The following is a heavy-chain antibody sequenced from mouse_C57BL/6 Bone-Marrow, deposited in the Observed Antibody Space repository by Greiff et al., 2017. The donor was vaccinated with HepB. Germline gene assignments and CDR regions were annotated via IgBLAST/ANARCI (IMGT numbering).Heavy chain of an antibody. Sequence: EVKLQESGPGLVKPSQSLSLTCSVTGYSITSGYYWNWIRQFPGNKLEWMGYISYDGSNNYNPSLKNRVSITRDTSKNQFFLKLNSVTTEDTATYDCARDDYGSSHWYFDVWGTGTAVTVSS. CDR3: ARDDYGSSHWYFDV. CDR1: GYSITSGYY. CDR2: ISYDGSN. D-gene: IGHD1-1*01. V-gene: IGHV3-6*01. J-gene: IGHJ1*03.